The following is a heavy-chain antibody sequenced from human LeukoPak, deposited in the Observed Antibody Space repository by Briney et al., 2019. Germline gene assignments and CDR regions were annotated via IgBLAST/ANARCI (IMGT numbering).Heavy chain of an antibody. CDR1: GFTFSSYW. J-gene: IGHJ4*02. CDR2: IYSGGST. Sequence: GGSLRLSCAASGFTFSSYWMSWVRQAPGKGLEWVSLIYSGGSTYYADSVKGRFTISRDNSKNTLYLQMNSLRAEDTAVYYCVDILTGPSPFDYWGQGTLVTVSS. V-gene: IGHV3-66*01. D-gene: IGHD3-9*01. CDR3: VDILTGPSPFDY.